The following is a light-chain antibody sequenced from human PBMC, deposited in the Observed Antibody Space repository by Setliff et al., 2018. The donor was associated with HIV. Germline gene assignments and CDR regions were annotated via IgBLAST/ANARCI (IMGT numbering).Light chain of an antibody. Sequence: QSALTQPPSVSGSPGQSVTISCTGTSSDVGSYNRVSWYQQPPGTAPKLMIYEVSKRPSGVPDRFSGSKSGNTASLTVSGLQAEDEADYYCSSYAGSNNLPYVFGTGTKVTVL. J-gene: IGLJ1*01. CDR3: SSYAGSNNLPYV. V-gene: IGLV2-8*01. CDR1: SSDVGSYNR. CDR2: EVS.